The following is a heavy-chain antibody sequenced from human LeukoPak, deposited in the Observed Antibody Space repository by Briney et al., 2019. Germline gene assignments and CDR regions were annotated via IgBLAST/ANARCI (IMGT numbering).Heavy chain of an antibody. Sequence: SETLSLTCAVHGGSFSGYYWSWIRQPPGKGLEWIGEINHSGSTNYNPSLKSRVTISVDTSKNQFSLKLSSVTAADTAVYYCARGYCSSTSSYATYYYGMDVWAQGTTVTVSS. V-gene: IGHV4-34*01. CDR2: INHSGST. CDR1: GGSFSGYY. CDR3: ARGYCSSTSSYATYYYGMDV. J-gene: IGHJ6*02. D-gene: IGHD2-2*01.